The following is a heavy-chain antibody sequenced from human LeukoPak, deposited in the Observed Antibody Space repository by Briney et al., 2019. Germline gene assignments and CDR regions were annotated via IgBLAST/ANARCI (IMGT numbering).Heavy chain of an antibody. D-gene: IGHD6-13*01. CDR3: ARDQAAAGNLDY. CDR2: ISSSSSYT. J-gene: IGHJ4*02. CDR1: GFTFSDYY. Sequence: KPGGSLRLSCAASGFTFSDYYMSWIRQAPGKGLERVSYISSSSSYTNYADSVKGRFTISRDDAKNSLYLQMNSLRAEDTAVYYCARDQAAAGNLDYWGQGTLVTVSS. V-gene: IGHV3-11*05.